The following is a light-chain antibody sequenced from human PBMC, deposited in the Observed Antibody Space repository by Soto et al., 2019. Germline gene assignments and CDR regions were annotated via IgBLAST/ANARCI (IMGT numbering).Light chain of an antibody. Sequence: DIQLTQSPSFLSASVGDTVTITCRASQGMSTYLAWYQQKPGKVPKLLIRSASTLQSGLPPTFSGGGSGTEFTLPSSTLQSDDSGIYYCQQLNGYQLAFGGGTKVEIK. CDR2: SAS. CDR3: QQLNGYQLA. CDR1: QGMSTY. J-gene: IGKJ4*01. V-gene: IGKV1-9*01.